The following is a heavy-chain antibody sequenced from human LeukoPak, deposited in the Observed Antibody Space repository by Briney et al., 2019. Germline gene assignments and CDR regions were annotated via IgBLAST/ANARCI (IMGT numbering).Heavy chain of an antibody. V-gene: IGHV4-59*01. J-gene: IGHJ4*02. CDR1: GGSNSSYY. D-gene: IGHD3-10*01. Sequence: PSETLSLTCTVSGGSNSSYYWSWIRQPPGKGLEWIGYIYYSGSTNYNPSLKSRVTISVDTSKNQFSLKLSSVTAADTAVYYCARGGGYGSGSYLFDYWGQGTLVTVSS. CDR3: ARGGGYGSGSYLFDY. CDR2: IYYSGST.